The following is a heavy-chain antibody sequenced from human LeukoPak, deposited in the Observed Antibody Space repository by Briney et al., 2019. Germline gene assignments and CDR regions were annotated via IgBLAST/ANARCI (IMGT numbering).Heavy chain of an antibody. CDR1: GGSLNNDY. V-gene: IGHV4-4*07. CDR3: ARAILGESSRER. D-gene: IGHD3-16*01. Sequence: SETLSLTCTVSGGSLNNDYFTWIRQPAGKGLEWIGRIHFGGTTNYNPSFGSRLTLSIDTSKKEISLRLTSVTAADTAVYYCARAILGESSRERWGQGTLVTVSS. CDR2: IHFGGTT. J-gene: IGHJ4*02.